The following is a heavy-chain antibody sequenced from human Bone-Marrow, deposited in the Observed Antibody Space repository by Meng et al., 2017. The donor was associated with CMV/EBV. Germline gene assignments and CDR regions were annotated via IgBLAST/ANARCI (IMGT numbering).Heavy chain of an antibody. D-gene: IGHD3-3*01. CDR3: ARETRWNYVDY. Sequence: GSLRLSCAVYGGSFSGYYWSWIRQPPGKGLEWIGEINHSGSTNYNPSLKSRVTISVDTSKNQFSLRLTSVTAADSAVYYCARETRWNYVDYWGQGTLVTVSS. V-gene: IGHV4-34*01. J-gene: IGHJ4*02. CDR2: INHSGST. CDR1: GGSFSGYY.